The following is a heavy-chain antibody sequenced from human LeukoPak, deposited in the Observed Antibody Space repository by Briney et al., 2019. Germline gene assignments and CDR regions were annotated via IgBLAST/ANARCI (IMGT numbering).Heavy chain of an antibody. V-gene: IGHV4-34*01. CDR1: GGSFSGYY. CDR3: ARTVTADY. D-gene: IGHD4-17*01. Sequence: SETLSLTCAVYGGSFSGYYWSWIRQPPGKGLEWIGEINHSGSTNYNPSLKSRVTISVDTSKNQFSLKLSSVTAADTAVYYCARTVTADYWGQGTLVTVSS. J-gene: IGHJ4*02. CDR2: INHSGST.